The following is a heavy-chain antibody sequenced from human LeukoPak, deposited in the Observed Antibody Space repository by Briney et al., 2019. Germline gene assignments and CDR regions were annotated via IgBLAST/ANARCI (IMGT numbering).Heavy chain of an antibody. V-gene: IGHV6-1*01. D-gene: IGHD2-2*01. CDR1: GDSVPSNSAT. J-gene: IGHJ4*02. CDR3: AGSHSSTWYPDC. Sequence: SQTLSLTCAISGDSVPSNSATWNWIRQSPSRGLEWLGRTYYRSKWYNEYAVSVKSRITINPDTSKNRFSLQLNSVTPEDTAVYYCAGSHSSTWYPDCWGQGTLVTVSS. CDR2: TYYRSKWYN.